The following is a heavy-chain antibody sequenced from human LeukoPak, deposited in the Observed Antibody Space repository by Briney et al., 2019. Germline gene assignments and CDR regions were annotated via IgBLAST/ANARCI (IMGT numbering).Heavy chain of an antibody. J-gene: IGHJ4*02. Sequence: GGSLSLSCAASGFTFSSYAMHWVRQAPGKGLEWVAVISYDGSNKYYADSVKGRFTISRDNSKNTLYLQMNSLRAEDTAVYYCARDRDYYDSSGHFDYWGQGTLVTVSS. CDR3: ARDRDYYDSSGHFDY. V-gene: IGHV3-30-3*01. CDR2: ISYDGSNK. CDR1: GFTFSSYA. D-gene: IGHD3-22*01.